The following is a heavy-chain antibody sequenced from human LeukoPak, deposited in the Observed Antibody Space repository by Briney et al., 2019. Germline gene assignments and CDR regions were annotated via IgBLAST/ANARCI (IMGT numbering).Heavy chain of an antibody. CDR1: GVTFHEYD. V-gene: IGHV3-9*01. J-gene: IGHJ4*02. CDR3: ALNVGVTVADTLDY. D-gene: IGHD4-11*01. Sequence: GGSLRLSCAAAGVTFHEYDVHWVRHTPGRGVEWGSGITRNGGTLGYADSVKGRFTISRDNAKNSLYLHMNSLRPDDTALYYCALNVGVTVADTLDYWGQGTLVTVSS. CDR2: ITRNGGTL.